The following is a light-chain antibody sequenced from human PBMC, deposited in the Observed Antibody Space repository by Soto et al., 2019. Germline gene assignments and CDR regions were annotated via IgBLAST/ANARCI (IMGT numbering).Light chain of an antibody. CDR3: QHYHNLPYS. Sequence: DIQVPQSPSSLSASVGDRVTITCQASQDITNYLNWYQQKPGKAPKLLIYDASNLETGVPSRFSGSGSGTDFTFTINSLQPEDIATYYCQHYHNLPYSFGQGTKVEIK. CDR1: QDITNY. J-gene: IGKJ2*03. V-gene: IGKV1-33*01. CDR2: DAS.